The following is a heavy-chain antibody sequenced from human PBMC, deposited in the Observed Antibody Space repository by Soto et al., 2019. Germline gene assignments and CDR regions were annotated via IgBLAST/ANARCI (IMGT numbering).Heavy chain of an antibody. V-gene: IGHV3-30*18. J-gene: IGHJ3*01. CDR1: GFTFNNYG. CDR3: AKDQGIAASHGID. CDR2: ISNDGSDK. Sequence: QVQLVESGGGVVQPGRSLRLSCAASGFTFNNYGMDWVRQAPGKGLEWVAVISNDGSDKYYADSVKGRLTISRDNSKNTVYLQMNSLRADDTAVYYCAKDQGIAASHGIDWGQGTMVTVSS. D-gene: IGHD6-13*01.